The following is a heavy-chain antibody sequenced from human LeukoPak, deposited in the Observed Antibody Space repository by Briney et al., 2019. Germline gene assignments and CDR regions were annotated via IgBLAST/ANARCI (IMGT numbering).Heavy chain of an antibody. D-gene: IGHD3-10*01. J-gene: IGHJ5*02. CDR3: ASYYYDSGTFYTKYFDP. CDR2: IYYSGST. Sequence: KSSETLSLTCTVSGASITSSNYYWGWLRQPPGKGLEWIGTIYYSGSTYYNPSLKGRVTISVEASKNQFSLRLTSVTAADTAVYYCASYYYDSGTFYTKYFDPWGQGTLVTVSS. V-gene: IGHV4-39*01. CDR1: GASITSSNYY.